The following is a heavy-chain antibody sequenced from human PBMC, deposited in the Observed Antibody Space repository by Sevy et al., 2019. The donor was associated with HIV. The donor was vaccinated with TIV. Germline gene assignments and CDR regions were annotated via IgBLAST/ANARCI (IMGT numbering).Heavy chain of an antibody. CDR2: INHGGGT. J-gene: IGHJ3*02. V-gene: IGHV4-34*01. CDR1: GGSFSGYY. Sequence: SETLSLTCAVYGGSFSGYYWSWIRQPPGKGLEWIGEINHGGGTNYNPSLKSRVTISVDTSQNQFSLKLNSVTAADTAAFYCARHCPGSDWSHAFDIWGQGTLVTVSS. D-gene: IGHD2-8*02. CDR3: ARHCPGSDWSHAFDI.